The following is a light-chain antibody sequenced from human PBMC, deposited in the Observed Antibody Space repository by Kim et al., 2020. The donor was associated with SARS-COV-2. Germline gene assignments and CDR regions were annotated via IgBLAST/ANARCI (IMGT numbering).Light chain of an antibody. CDR1: STDLGAGYE. J-gene: IGLJ1*01. CDR3: QSYDSGLGGSV. V-gene: IGLV1-40*01. CDR2: AKT. Sequence: QRVTISCTGSSTDLGAGYEVHWYQQLPGTAPKLVIYAKTNRPSGIPDRFSGSKSGTSASLAITGLLAADEADYYCQSYDSGLGGSVFGTGTKVTVL.